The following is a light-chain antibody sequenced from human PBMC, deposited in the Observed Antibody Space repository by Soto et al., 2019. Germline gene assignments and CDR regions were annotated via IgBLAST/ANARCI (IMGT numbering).Light chain of an antibody. CDR3: QQYNNWPRT. CDR1: QSVGSY. J-gene: IGKJ1*01. V-gene: IGKV3-15*01. Sequence: EIVLTQSPVTLSLSPGERATLSCRASQSVGSYLAWYQHKPFQAPSLLXXGASTRATGIPARFSGSGSGTEFTLTISSLQSEDFAVYYCQQYNNWPRTFGQGTKVDIK. CDR2: GAS.